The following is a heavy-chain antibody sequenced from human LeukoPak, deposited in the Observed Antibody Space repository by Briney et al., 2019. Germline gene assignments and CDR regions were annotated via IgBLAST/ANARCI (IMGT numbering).Heavy chain of an antibody. D-gene: IGHD3-22*01. CDR2: IKEDRSEK. CDR3: ARDAYDSSGYSPFDY. J-gene: IGHJ4*02. CDR1: GFTFSSYW. Sequence: GGSLRLSCAASGFTFSSYWMSWVRQAPGKGLEWVANIKEDRSEKYYVDSVKGRFTTSRDNAKNSLYLQMSSLRAEDTAVYYCARDAYDSSGYSPFDYWGQGTLVTVSS. V-gene: IGHV3-7*01.